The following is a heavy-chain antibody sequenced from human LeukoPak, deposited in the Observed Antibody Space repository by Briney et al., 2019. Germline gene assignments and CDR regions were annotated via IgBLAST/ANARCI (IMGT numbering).Heavy chain of an antibody. CDR3: ARDLGYDSSGYYFDF. J-gene: IGHJ4*02. D-gene: IGHD3-22*01. CDR1: GYTFSSYG. CDR2: ISAYNGNT. Sequence: ASVKVSCKASGYTFSSYGISWVRQAPGQGLEWMGWISAYNGNTNYAQKLQGRVSMTTDTSTSTAYMELRSLRSDDTAVYHCARDLGYDSSGYYFDFWGQGTLVTVSS. V-gene: IGHV1-18*01.